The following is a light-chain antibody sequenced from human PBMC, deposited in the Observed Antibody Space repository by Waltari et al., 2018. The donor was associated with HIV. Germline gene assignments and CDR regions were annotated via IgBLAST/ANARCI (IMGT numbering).Light chain of an antibody. Sequence: QSVLTQPPSASGIPGQRVTISCSGCSSNVGSNSVNWYQQLPGTAPKLRIYTNNERPSGVPDRFSGSRSGTSASLAISGLQSEDEADYYCAAWDDSLSGRVFGGGTKLTVL. CDR1: SSNVGSNS. CDR2: TNN. CDR3: AAWDDSLSGRV. V-gene: IGLV1-44*01. J-gene: IGLJ2*01.